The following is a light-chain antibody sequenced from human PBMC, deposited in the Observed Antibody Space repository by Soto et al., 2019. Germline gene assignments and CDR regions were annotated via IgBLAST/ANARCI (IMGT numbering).Light chain of an antibody. Sequence: QSVLNQPASVSGSPGQSITISCTGSTSDVGGFDLVSWYQQHPGKAPKLMIYEVTKRPSGVSDRFSGSKSGNTASLTISGLQAEDEADYYCCSYAGPDTYVFGTGTKVTVL. CDR1: TSDVGGFDL. J-gene: IGLJ1*01. V-gene: IGLV2-23*02. CDR3: CSYAGPDTYV. CDR2: EVT.